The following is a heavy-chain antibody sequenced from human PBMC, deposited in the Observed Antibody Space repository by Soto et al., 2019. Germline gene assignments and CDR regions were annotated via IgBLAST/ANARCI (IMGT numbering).Heavy chain of an antibody. V-gene: IGHV3-48*01. J-gene: IGHJ4*02. CDR1: GFTFSSYS. Sequence: EVQLVESGGGLVQPGGSLRLSCAASGFTFSSYSMNWVRQAPGKGLEWVSYISISSSTIYYADSVKGRFTISRDNAKNSLYLQKNGLRAEDTAVYYCARGPNSLVVVVAAPPLSYWGQGTLVTVSS. D-gene: IGHD2-15*01. CDR2: ISISSSTI. CDR3: ARGPNSLVVVVAAPPLSY.